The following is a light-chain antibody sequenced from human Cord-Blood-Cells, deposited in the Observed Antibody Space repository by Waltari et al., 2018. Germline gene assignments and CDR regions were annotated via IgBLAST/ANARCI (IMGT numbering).Light chain of an antibody. CDR3: QKYYSTPYS. V-gene: IGKV4-1*01. J-gene: IGKJ2*03. Sequence: DIVMTQSPDSLAVSLGERATINCKSSQSVLYSSNNKNYLAWSQQKPGQPPKLLIYWASTRESGVPDRFSGSGSGTDFTLTISSLQAEDVAVYYCQKYYSTPYSFGQGTKLEIK. CDR1: QSVLYSSNNKNY. CDR2: WAS.